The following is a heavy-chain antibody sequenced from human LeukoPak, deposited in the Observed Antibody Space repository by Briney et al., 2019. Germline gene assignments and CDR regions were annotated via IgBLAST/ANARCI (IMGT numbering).Heavy chain of an antibody. D-gene: IGHD3-22*01. CDR2: IYYSGST. CDR1: GGSISSSSYY. CDR3: ARETDSSGYYFDY. V-gene: IGHV4-39*07. Sequence: PSETLSLTCTVSGGSISSSSYYWGWIRQPPGKGLEWIGRIYYSGSTYYNPSLKSRVTMSVDTSKNQFSLKLSSVTAADTAMYYSARETDSSGYYFDYWGQGTLVTVSS. J-gene: IGHJ4*02.